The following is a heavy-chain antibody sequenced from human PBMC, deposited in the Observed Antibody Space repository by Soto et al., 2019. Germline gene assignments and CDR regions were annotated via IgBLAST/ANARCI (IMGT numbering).Heavy chain of an antibody. CDR1: GGTFSSYA. J-gene: IGHJ1*01. D-gene: IGHD6-13*01. CDR2: IIPIFGTA. CDR3: ARDSGIAAAGMREYFQH. V-gene: IGHV1-69*12. Sequence: QVQLVQSGAEVKKPGSSVKVSCKASGGTFSSYAISWVRQAPGQGLEWMGGIIPIFGTANYAQKFQGRVTIAAXXCXSXXDMGLSSLRSEDTAVYYCARDSGIAAAGMREYFQHWGPGTLVTVSS.